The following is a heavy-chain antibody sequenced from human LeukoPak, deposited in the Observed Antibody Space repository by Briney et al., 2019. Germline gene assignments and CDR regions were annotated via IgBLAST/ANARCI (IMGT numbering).Heavy chain of an antibody. Sequence: SETLSLTCAVYGGSFGGYYWSWIRQPPGKGLEWIGEINHSGSTNYNPSLKSRVTISVDTSKNQFSLKLSSVTAAGTAVYYCARGFSSSWYGDYWGQGTLVTVSS. D-gene: IGHD6-13*01. V-gene: IGHV4-34*01. J-gene: IGHJ4*02. CDR1: GGSFGGYY. CDR2: INHSGST. CDR3: ARGFSSSWYGDY.